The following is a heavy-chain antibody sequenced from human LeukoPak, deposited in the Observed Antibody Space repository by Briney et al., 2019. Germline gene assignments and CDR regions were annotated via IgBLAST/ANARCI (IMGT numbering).Heavy chain of an antibody. J-gene: IGHJ4*02. D-gene: IGHD1-26*01. CDR2: ISDNGGST. V-gene: IGHV3-64*04. CDR3: ARDSSGSHIIDY. Sequence: PGGSLRLSRSASGFSFSSHTFHWVRQAPGKGLEYVSAISDNGGSTYYADSVKGRFTISRDNSMNTLYLQMTGLRTEDTAVYYCARDSSGSHIIDYWGQGILVTVSS. CDR1: GFSFSSHT.